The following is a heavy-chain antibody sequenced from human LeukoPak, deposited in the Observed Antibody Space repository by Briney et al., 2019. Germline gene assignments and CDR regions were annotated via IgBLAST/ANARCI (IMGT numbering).Heavy chain of an antibody. Sequence: SETLSLTCTVSGASISGSGYYWGWIRQPPGKGLEWIGNIYDSGSTYYNASLQSRVTISIDTSKNQFSLRLSSVTAADTAMYYCAKSGGFGLIDYWGQGTLVTVSS. CDR3: AKSGGFGLIDY. D-gene: IGHD1-26*01. J-gene: IGHJ4*02. V-gene: IGHV4-39*01. CDR2: IYDSGST. CDR1: GASISGSGYY.